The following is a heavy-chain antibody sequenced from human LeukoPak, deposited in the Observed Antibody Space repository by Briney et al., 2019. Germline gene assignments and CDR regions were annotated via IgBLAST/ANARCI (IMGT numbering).Heavy chain of an antibody. CDR1: GFTFSSYG. D-gene: IGHD1-26*01. V-gene: IGHV3-30*03. CDR2: ISYDGSNK. Sequence: RSLRLSCAASGFTFSSYGMHWVRQAPGKGLEWVAVISYDGSNKYYADSVKGRFTISRDNSKNTLYLQMNSLRAEDTAVYYCARESGSYYVFDYWGQGTLVTVSS. J-gene: IGHJ4*02. CDR3: ARESGSYYVFDY.